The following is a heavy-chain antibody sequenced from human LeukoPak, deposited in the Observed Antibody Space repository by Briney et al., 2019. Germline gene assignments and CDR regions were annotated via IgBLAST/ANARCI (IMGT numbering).Heavy chain of an antibody. D-gene: IGHD4-23*01. CDR3: ASYGGYSPFDY. Sequence: SETLSLTCTVSGGSISSGGYYRSWIRQPPGKGLEWIGYIYYSGGTNYNPSLKSRVTISVDTSKKQFSLKLSSVTAADTAVYYCASYGGYSPFDYWGQGTLVTVSS. J-gene: IGHJ4*02. CDR1: GGSISSGGYY. CDR2: IYYSGGT. V-gene: IGHV4-61*08.